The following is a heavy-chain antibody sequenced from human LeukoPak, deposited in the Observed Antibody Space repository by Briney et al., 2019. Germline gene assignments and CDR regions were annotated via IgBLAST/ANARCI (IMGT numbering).Heavy chain of an antibody. CDR1: GFNFRYFW. CDR2: MDPDGRTI. D-gene: IGHD2-21*01. Sequence: PGGTLRLSCVASGFNFRYFWMHWVPQVPGQGLEWVAHMDPDGRTIDYADSVRGRFTNSRDNAKDTLYLQMTGLRDEDSAVYYCKSDLCGRDDQWGRGTLVTVSS. J-gene: IGHJ5*02. V-gene: IGHV3-74*01. CDR3: KSDLCGRDDQ.